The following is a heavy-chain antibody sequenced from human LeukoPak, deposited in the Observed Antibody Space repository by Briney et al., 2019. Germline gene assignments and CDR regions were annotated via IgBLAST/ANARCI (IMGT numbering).Heavy chain of an antibody. J-gene: IGHJ4*02. Sequence: GSLRLSCAASGFTFSSYSMNWVRQAPGKGLEWVSYISSSSSTIYYADSVKGRFTISRDNAKNSLYLQMNSLRAEDTAVYYCAKPYSSGWYGYFDYWGQGTLVTVSS. CDR1: GFTFSSYS. CDR2: ISSSSSTI. D-gene: IGHD6-19*01. CDR3: AKPYSSGWYGYFDY. V-gene: IGHV3-48*01.